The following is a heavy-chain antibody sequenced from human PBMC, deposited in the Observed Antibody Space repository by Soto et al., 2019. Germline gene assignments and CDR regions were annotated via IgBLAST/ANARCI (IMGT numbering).Heavy chain of an antibody. J-gene: IGHJ4*02. Sequence: GGSLGLSCAASGFTFSGYAMSWVRQAPGKGLEWVSAISGSGGTTYYAASVKGRFTISRDNSKNTLYLQMNSLRAEDTAVYYCAKDRSDCSGRSCYFAYFDYWGQGTLVNVSS. CDR2: ISGSGGTT. CDR1: GFTFSGYA. CDR3: AKDRSDCSGRSCYFAYFDY. D-gene: IGHD2-15*01. V-gene: IGHV3-23*01.